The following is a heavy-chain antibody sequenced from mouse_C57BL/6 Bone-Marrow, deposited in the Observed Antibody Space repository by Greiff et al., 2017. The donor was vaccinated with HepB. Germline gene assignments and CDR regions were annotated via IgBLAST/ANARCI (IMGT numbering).Heavy chain of an antibody. CDR3: ARGVITTVVATGYFDV. D-gene: IGHD1-1*01. CDR2: INPYNGGT. J-gene: IGHJ1*03. CDR1: GYTFTDYY. V-gene: IGHV1-19*01. Sequence: VQLQQSGPVLVKPGASVKMSCKASGYTFTDYYMNWVKQSHGKSLEWIGVINPYNGGTSYNQKFKGKATLTVDKSSSTAYMELNSLTSEDSAVYYCARGVITTVVATGYFDVWGTGTTVTVSS.